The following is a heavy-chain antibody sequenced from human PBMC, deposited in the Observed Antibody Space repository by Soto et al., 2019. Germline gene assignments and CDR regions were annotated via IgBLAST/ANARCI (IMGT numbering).Heavy chain of an antibody. V-gene: IGHV1-18*01. CDR1: GYTFTNYG. Sequence: QVQLVQSGAEVKKPGASVKVSCKASGYTFTNYGISWVRQAPGQGLEWMGWISGYNGNTNYAQNLQGRVTMTTDTSTSTAYMELRSLRSDDTAVYYCARDTGGGSYYWGCYFDYWGQGTLVTVSS. CDR3: ARDTGGGSYYWGCYFDY. D-gene: IGHD1-26*01. J-gene: IGHJ4*02. CDR2: ISGYNGNT.